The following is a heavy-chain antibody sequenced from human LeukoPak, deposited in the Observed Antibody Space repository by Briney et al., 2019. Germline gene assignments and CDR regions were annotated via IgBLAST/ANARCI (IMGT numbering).Heavy chain of an antibody. Sequence: SETLSLTCAVYGGSFSGYYWSWIRQPPGKGLEWIGEINHSVSTNYNPSLKSRVTISVDTSKNQFSLKLSSVTAADTAVYYCARGRRITMIVVVIPTFDYWGQGTLVTVSS. CDR1: GGSFSGYY. CDR3: ARGRRITMIVVVIPTFDY. D-gene: IGHD3-22*01. CDR2: INHSVST. J-gene: IGHJ4*02. V-gene: IGHV4-34*01.